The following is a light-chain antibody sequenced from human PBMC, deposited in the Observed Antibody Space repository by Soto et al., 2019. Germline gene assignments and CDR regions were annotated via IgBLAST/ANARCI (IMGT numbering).Light chain of an antibody. CDR3: QQTYSTPGT. J-gene: IGKJ1*01. Sequence: DIQMTQSPSSLSASVGDRVTITCRASRTISSYLNWYQQKPGKAPNLLIYAASNLQGGVPSRFSGPGSGTDFTLTISSLHSEDFATYYCQQTYSTPGTFGQGTKVDIK. CDR1: RTISSY. V-gene: IGKV1-39*01. CDR2: AAS.